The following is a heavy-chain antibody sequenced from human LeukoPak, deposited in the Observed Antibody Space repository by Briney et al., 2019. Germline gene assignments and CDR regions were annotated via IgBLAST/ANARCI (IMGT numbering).Heavy chain of an antibody. CDR3: ARDKRYYDILTGYYGNWFDP. V-gene: IGHV4-59*01. CDR2: IYYSGST. CDR1: GGSISSYY. D-gene: IGHD3-9*01. Sequence: PSETLSLTCTVSGGSISSYYWSWIRQPPGKGLEWIGYIYYSGSTNYNPSLKSRVTISLDTSKNHFALNLKSLPAADTAVYCCARDKRYYDILTGYYGNWFDPWGQGTLVTVSS. J-gene: IGHJ5*02.